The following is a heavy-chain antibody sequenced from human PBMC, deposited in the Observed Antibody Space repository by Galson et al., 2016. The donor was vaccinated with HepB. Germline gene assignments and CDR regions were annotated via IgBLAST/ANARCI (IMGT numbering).Heavy chain of an antibody. V-gene: IGHV3-33*01. J-gene: IGHJ4*02. Sequence: SLRLSCAASGFTFSSYGMHRVRQAPGKGLEWVAVIWYDGSNKYYADSVKGRFTISRDNSKNTLYLQMNSLRAEDTAVYYCARDPVASSTWYYFDYWGQGTLVTVSS. D-gene: IGHD4-11*01. CDR3: ARDPVASSTWYYFDY. CDR2: IWYDGSNK. CDR1: GFTFSSYG.